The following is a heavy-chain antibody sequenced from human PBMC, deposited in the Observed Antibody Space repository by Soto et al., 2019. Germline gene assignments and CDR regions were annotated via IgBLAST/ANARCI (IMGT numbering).Heavy chain of an antibody. Sequence: SDTLSLTCTFSSSSINIYSWSWIQQSPGKGLEWIGRIYYSGSTNYNPSLESRVTISRDTSKKQVSLKVSLVTTADTAVYYCARHGITGSYYDAFDIWGQGTMVT. CDR3: ARHGITGSYYDAFDI. J-gene: IGHJ3*02. CDR1: SSSINIYS. V-gene: IGHV4-59*01. CDR2: IYYSGST. D-gene: IGHD1-26*01.